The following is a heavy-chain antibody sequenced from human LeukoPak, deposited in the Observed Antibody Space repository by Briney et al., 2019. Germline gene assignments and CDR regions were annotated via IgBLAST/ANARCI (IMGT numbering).Heavy chain of an antibody. Sequence: GGSLRLSCTASGFTFSSYAMNWVRQAPGKGLEWVSAISGSGGSTYYADSVKGRFTISRDNAKNSMYLQMNSLRAEDTAVYYCARDPPKPWGRGTLVTVSS. CDR1: GFTFSSYA. CDR3: ARDPPKP. V-gene: IGHV3-21*01. J-gene: IGHJ2*01. CDR2: ISGSGGST.